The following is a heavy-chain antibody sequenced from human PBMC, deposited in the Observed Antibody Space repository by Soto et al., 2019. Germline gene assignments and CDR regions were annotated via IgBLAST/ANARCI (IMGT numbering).Heavy chain of an antibody. J-gene: IGHJ4*02. CDR3: ARSGYDSWVDY. CDR1: GYTFTNYG. D-gene: IGHD5-12*01. CDR2: ISAYNGNT. V-gene: IGHV1-18*01. Sequence: QVQLVQSGAEVKKPWASVKVSCKASGYTFTNYGITWLRQAPGQGLEWMGWISAYNGNTNYAQKLQGRVTMTTDTATSTGYMELRSLRSDDTAVYYCARSGYDSWVDYWGQGTLVTVSS.